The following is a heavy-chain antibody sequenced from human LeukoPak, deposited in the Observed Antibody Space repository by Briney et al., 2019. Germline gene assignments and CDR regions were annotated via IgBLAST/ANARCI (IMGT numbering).Heavy chain of an antibody. D-gene: IGHD5-24*01. CDR3: ARRMAMYNWFDP. CDR1: GGTFISYA. J-gene: IGHJ5*02. V-gene: IGHV1-69*13. Sequence: SVKVSCKASGGTFISYAISWVRQAPGQGLEWMGGIIPIFGTANYAQKFQGRVTITADESTSTAYMELSSLRSEDTAVYYCARRMAMYNWFDPWGQGTLVTVSS. CDR2: IIPIFGTA.